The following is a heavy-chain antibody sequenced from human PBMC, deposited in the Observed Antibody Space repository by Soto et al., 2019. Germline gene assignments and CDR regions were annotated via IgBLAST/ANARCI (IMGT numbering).Heavy chain of an antibody. CDR1: GGSISSYY. Sequence: SETLSLTCTVSGGSISSYYWSWIRQPPGKGLEWIGYIYYSGSTNYNPSLKSRVTISVDTSKNQFSLKLSSVTAADTAVYYCARLYPYAVTTLYDYWGQGTLVTVSS. D-gene: IGHD4-17*01. V-gene: IGHV4-59*08. J-gene: IGHJ4*02. CDR3: ARLYPYAVTTLYDY. CDR2: IYYSGST.